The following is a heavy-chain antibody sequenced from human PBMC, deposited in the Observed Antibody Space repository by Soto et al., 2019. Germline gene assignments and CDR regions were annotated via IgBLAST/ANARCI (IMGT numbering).Heavy chain of an antibody. CDR1: GFTFSDYY. V-gene: IGHV3-11*01. J-gene: IGHJ4*02. Sequence: PGGSLRLSCAASGFTFSDYYMSWIRQAPGKGLEWVSYISSSGSTIYYADSVKGRFTISRDNAKNSLYLQMNSLRAEDTAVYYCARVTHSSSWYYSGNYPEYYFDYWGQGTLVTVSS. D-gene: IGHD6-13*01. CDR2: ISSSGSTI. CDR3: ARVTHSSSWYYSGNYPEYYFDY.